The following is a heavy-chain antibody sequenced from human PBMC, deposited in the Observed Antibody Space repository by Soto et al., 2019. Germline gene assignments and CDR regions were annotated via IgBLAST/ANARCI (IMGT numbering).Heavy chain of an antibody. V-gene: IGHV4-59*01. CDR3: ARGGWKFFDY. CDR2: FYYSGST. D-gene: IGHD5-12*01. CDR1: GGSISSYY. Sequence: PSETLSLTCTVSGGSISSYYWSWIRQPPGKGLEWIGYFYYSGSTNYNPSLKSRVTISVDTSKNQFSLKLSSVTAADTAVYYCARGGWKFFDYWGQGTLGTVST. J-gene: IGHJ4*02.